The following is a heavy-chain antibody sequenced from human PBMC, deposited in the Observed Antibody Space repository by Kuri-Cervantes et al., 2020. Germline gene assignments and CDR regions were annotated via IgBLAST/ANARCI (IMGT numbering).Heavy chain of an antibody. CDR2: ISWNSGSI. J-gene: IGHJ6*02. CDR3: AKEGVVRGEMDV. Sequence: SLKISCAASGFTFDDYAMHWVRQAPGKGLEWVSGISWNSGSIGYADSVKGRFTISRDNAKNSLYLQMNSLRAEDTALYYCAKEGVVRGEMDVWGQGTTVTVSS. D-gene: IGHD3-10*01. CDR1: GFTFDDYA. V-gene: IGHV3-9*01.